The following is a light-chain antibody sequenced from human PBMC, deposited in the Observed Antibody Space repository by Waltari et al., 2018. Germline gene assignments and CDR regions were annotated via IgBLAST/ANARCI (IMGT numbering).Light chain of an antibody. CDR3: MQALQTPFT. J-gene: IGKJ3*01. CDR2: LGY. V-gene: IGKV2-28*01. Sequence: DTVMTQSPLSLPVTPGEPASISCRSSQSLLHSNGYNYLDWYLQKPGQSPQLLIYLGYKRASGVPDRFSGSGSGPDFTLKISRGEAEDVGVYYCMQALQTPFTFRPWTKVDIK. CDR1: QSLLHSNGYNY.